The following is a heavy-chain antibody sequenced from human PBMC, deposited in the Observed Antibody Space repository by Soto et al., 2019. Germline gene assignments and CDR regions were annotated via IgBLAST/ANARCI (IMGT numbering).Heavy chain of an antibody. CDR1: GSTFTSYG. V-gene: IGHV1-18*01. CDR3: ARGIVVVPAAISYYYYMDV. Sequence: QVQLVQSGAEVKKPGASVKVSCKASGSTFTSYGISWVRQAPGQGLEWMGWISAYNGNTNYAQKLQGRVTMTTDTSTSTDYMELRSLRSDDTAVYYCARGIVVVPAAISYYYYMDVWGKGTTVTVSS. CDR2: ISAYNGNT. D-gene: IGHD2-2*01. J-gene: IGHJ6*03.